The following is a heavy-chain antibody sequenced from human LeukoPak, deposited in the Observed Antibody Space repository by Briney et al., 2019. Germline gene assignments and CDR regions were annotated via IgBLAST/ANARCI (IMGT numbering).Heavy chain of an antibody. J-gene: IGHJ5*02. CDR1: GYTFTSYD. CDR2: MNPNSGNT. Sequence: GASVKVSCKASGYTFTSYDINWVRQATGQGLGWMGWMNPNSGNTGYAQKFQGRVTMTRNTSISTAYMELSSLRSEDTAVYYCARDVAAAGYNWFDPWGQGTLVTVSS. V-gene: IGHV1-8*01. D-gene: IGHD6-13*01. CDR3: ARDVAAAGYNWFDP.